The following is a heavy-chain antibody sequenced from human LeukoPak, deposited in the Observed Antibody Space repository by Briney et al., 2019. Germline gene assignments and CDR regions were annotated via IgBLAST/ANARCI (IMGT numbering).Heavy chain of an antibody. J-gene: IGHJ4*02. CDR3: AKGGGWLQSAYYFDY. Sequence: SLRLSCAASGFTFDDYAMHWVRQAPGKGLEWVSGISWNSGSIGYADSVKGRFTISRDNAKNSLYLQMNSLRAEDTALYYCAKGGGWLQSAYYFDYWGQGTLVTVSS. D-gene: IGHD5-24*01. V-gene: IGHV3-9*01. CDR1: GFTFDDYA. CDR2: ISWNSGSI.